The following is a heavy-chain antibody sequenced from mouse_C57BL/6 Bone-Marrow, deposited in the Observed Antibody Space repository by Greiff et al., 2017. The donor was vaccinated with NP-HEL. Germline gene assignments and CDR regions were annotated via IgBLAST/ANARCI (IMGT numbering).Heavy chain of an antibody. CDR1: GFTFSDYY. D-gene: IGHD2-4*01. CDR3: ARHSYYDAPHYAMDY. V-gene: IGHV5-12*01. J-gene: IGHJ4*01. CDR2: ISNGGGST. Sequence: EVQLQESGGGLVQPGGSLKLSCAASGFTFSDYYMYWVRQTPEKRLEWVAYISNGGGSTYYPDTVKGRFTISRDNAKNTLYLQMRRRKSADTAMYYCARHSYYDAPHYAMDYWGQGTSVTVSS.